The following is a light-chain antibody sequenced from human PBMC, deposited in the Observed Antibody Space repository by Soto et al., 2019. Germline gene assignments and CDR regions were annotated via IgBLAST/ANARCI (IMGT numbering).Light chain of an antibody. CDR2: DVR. V-gene: IGLV2-14*01. J-gene: IGLJ2*01. CDR1: SSDVGGYNY. CDR3: SSYTRSSTLAV. Sequence: QSALTQPASVSGSPGQSITISCTGTSSDVGGYNYVSWYQQHPGKAPKLMISDVRNRPSGVSNRFSGSKSGNTASLTISGLQAEDEADYYCSSYTRSSTLAVFGGGTKLTVL.